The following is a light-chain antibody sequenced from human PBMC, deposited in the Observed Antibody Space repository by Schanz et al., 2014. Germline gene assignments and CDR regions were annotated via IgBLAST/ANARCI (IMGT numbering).Light chain of an antibody. Sequence: EIVMTQSPATLSVSPGERVTLSCRASQSVSSNLAWYQQKPGQAPSLLIYGASTRATGIPARFSGSGSGTEFTLTISSLQSEDFAVYYCQQYNNWPSWTFGQGTKVEIK. V-gene: IGKV3-15*01. CDR2: GAS. CDR3: QQYNNWPSWT. J-gene: IGKJ1*01. CDR1: QSVSSN.